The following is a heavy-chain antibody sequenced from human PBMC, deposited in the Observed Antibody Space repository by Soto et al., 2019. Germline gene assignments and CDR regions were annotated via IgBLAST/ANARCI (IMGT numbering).Heavy chain of an antibody. J-gene: IGHJ6*02. CDR1: GYSFTSYW. CDR3: ARHGTSKRITIFGVVIKGEFYGMDV. Sequence: GESLKISFKGSGYSFTSYWIGLVRQMPGKVLEWMVIIYPGDSDTRYSPSFQGQVTISADKSISTAYLQWSSLKASETAMYYCARHGTSKRITIFGVVIKGEFYGMDVWGQGTTVTVSS. V-gene: IGHV5-51*01. D-gene: IGHD3-3*01. CDR2: IYPGDSDT.